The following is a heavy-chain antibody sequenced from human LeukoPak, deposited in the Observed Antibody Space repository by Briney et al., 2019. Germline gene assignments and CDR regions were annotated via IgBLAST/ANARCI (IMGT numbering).Heavy chain of an antibody. CDR2: IYYTGNT. J-gene: IGHJ5*02. Sequence: PSETLSLTCTVSGGSISPYYWSWIRQPPGKAMEFIAYIYYTGNTYFNPSLKSRVTISVDTSKNQFSLKLSSVTAADTAVYYCARVLAAAGNNWFDPWGQGTLVTVSS. CDR1: GGSISPYY. D-gene: IGHD6-13*01. V-gene: IGHV4-59*12. CDR3: ARVLAAAGNNWFDP.